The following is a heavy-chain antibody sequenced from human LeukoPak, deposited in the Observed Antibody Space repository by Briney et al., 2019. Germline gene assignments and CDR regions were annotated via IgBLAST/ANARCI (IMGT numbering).Heavy chain of an antibody. CDR2: IFYSGTT. D-gene: IGHD6-19*01. J-gene: IGHJ4*02. Sequence: SETLSLTCSVFGASLARSIYCWGWIRQPPGKGLEWLGSIFYSGTTYCNPSLKSRVTISVDTSKNQFSLNLTSVTAADTAVYYRARPLRSGWSGWDYWGQGTLVTVSS. CDR1: GASLARSIYC. CDR3: ARPLRSGWSGWDY. V-gene: IGHV4-39*01.